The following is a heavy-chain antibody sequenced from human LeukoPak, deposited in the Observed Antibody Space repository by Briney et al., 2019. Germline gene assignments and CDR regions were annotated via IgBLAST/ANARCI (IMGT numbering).Heavy chain of an antibody. D-gene: IGHD2-15*01. CDR1: GGSISSYY. J-gene: IGHJ6*02. CDR3: ASGYCSGGSCYSALGYYYGMDV. CDR2: IYYSGST. V-gene: IGHV4-59*12. Sequence: SETLSLTCTVSGGSISSYYWSWIRQPPGKGLEWIGYIYYSGSTNYNPSLKSRVTISVDTSKNQFSLKLSSVTAADTAVYYCASGYCSGGSCYSALGYYYGMDVWGQGTTVTVSS.